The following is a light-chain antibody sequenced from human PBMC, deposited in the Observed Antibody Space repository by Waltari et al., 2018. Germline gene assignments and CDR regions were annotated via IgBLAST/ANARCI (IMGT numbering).Light chain of an antibody. Sequence: GRAMQSMITWLAWYQQKPGKAPKLLVYKASSLESGVPSRFSGSGSGTEFTLTISSLQADDFATYYCQQYNKYPLTFGGGTKVEI. V-gene: IGKV1-5*03. CDR1: QSMITW. J-gene: IGKJ4*01. CDR3: QQYNKYPLT. CDR2: KAS.